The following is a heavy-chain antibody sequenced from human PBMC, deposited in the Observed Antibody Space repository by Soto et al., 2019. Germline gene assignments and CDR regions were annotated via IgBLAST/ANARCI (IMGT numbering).Heavy chain of an antibody. CDR2: VNAGNDNT. V-gene: IGHV1-3*01. J-gene: IGHJ4*02. D-gene: IGHD5-18*01. Sequence: QVPLVQSGAEVKKPGASVKDSCKTSGYTFTNNVIPWVRQAPGQRLEWMRWVNAGNDNTKWSREFQGRLTLTIDTAATTAYTELSSLTFEDTAISFCAREVPYGYSRFDYWGQGTLVTVSS. CDR3: AREVPYGYSRFDY. CDR1: GYTFTNNV.